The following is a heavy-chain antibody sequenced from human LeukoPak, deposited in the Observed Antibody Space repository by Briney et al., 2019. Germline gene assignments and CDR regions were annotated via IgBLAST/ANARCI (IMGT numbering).Heavy chain of an antibody. J-gene: IGHJ3*02. Sequence: SETVSLTCTVSGASIRSGDYYWSWIRQPPGKGLEWIGYIYDSGSTYYNPSLKSRITISVDTSENRFSLKLSSVTATDTAVYYCARDCSGGSCYGAFDIWGQGTMVTVSS. V-gene: IGHV4-30-4*01. D-gene: IGHD2-15*01. CDR3: ARDCSGGSCYGAFDI. CDR2: IYDSGST. CDR1: GASIRSGDYY.